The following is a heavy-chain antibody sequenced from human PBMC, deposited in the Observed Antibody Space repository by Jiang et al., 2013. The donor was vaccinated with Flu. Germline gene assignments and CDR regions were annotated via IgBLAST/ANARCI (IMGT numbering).Heavy chain of an antibody. Sequence: LVQPGRSLRLSCTASGFTFGDYAMSWFRQAPGKGLEWVGFIRSKAYGGTTEYAASVKGRFTISRDDSKSIAYLQMNSLKTEDTAVYYCTRGDIVVVPAAMGPYYYYGMDVWGQGTTVTVSS. D-gene: IGHD2-2*01. CDR2: IRSKAYGGTT. CDR1: GFTFGDYA. J-gene: IGHJ6*02. CDR3: TRGDIVVVPAAMGPYYYYGMDV. V-gene: IGHV3-49*03.